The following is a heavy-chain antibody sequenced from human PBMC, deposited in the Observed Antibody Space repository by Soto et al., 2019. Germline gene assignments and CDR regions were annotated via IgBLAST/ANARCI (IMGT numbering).Heavy chain of an antibody. CDR3: ARRSSTYLNEIIYDP. V-gene: IGHV1-2*02. CDR1: RYTFTSYD. CDR2: IKTDSGDT. D-gene: IGHD3-10*01. J-gene: IGHJ5*02. Sequence: QVQLVQSGAEVKRPGASVRVSCRASRYTFTSYDIYWVRQAPGQGLEWMGWIKTDSGDTDYAQNFQGRVTMTRDTSINTAYMELTNLVSDDTAVYYCARRSSTYLNEIIYDPWGQGTLVTVSS.